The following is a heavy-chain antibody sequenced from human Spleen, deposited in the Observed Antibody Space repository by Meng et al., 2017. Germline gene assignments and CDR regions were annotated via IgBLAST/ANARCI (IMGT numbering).Heavy chain of an antibody. CDR1: GYTFTGYY. J-gene: IGHJ4*02. CDR2: INPNSGGT. CDR3: AREGAVAGTYDY. D-gene: IGHD6-19*01. Sequence: ASVKVSCKASGYTFTGYYIHWVRQAPGQGLEWMGWINPNSGGTTYAQKFQGRVTMTRDTSISTAYMELNRLISDDTAVYYCAREGAVAGTYDYWGQGTLVTVSS. V-gene: IGHV1-2*02.